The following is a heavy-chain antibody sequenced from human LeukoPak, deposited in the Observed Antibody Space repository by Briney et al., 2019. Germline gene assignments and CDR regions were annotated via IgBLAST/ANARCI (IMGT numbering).Heavy chain of an antibody. D-gene: IGHD3-3*01. J-gene: IGHJ4*02. Sequence: SETLSLTCTVSGGSISSYYWSWIRHPPRKGLEWIGYIYYSGSTNYNPSLKSRVTISVDTSKTQFSLELSSVTAADTAVYYCARAHYDLWSGLPHFDYWGQGTLVTVSS. CDR3: ARAHYDLWSGLPHFDY. V-gene: IGHV4-59*01. CDR1: GGSISSYY. CDR2: IYYSGST.